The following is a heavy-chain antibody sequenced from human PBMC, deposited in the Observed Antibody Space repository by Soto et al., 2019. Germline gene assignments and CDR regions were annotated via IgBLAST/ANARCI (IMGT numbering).Heavy chain of an antibody. CDR1: GYRFTSYW. D-gene: IGHD3-3*02. CDR3: AFLDTSLDFDF. Sequence: PGESLKISCKGSGYRFTSYWISWVRQMPGKGLEWMGRIDPSNSYTHYSPSFPGHVTISADNSISTAYLQWSNLRASDTAIYYCAFLDTSLDFDFWGQGXLVTVYS. V-gene: IGHV5-10-1*01. J-gene: IGHJ4*02. CDR2: IDPSNSYT.